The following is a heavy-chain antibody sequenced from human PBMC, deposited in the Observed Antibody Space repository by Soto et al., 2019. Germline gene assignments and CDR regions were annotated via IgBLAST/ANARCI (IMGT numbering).Heavy chain of an antibody. J-gene: IGHJ3*02. CDR3: ARTWLAGGTPADAFDI. CDR2: IFHTGGT. CDR1: ASSISSAYF. D-gene: IGHD2-15*01. V-gene: IGHV4-38-2*01. Sequence: SETLSLTXAVSASSISSAYFWGWIRQPPGKGLEWIATIFHTGGTYYNPSLKSRVTISVDTSNNQFSLRLNSVTAADTALYFCARTWLAGGTPADAFDIWGQGTMVTVSS.